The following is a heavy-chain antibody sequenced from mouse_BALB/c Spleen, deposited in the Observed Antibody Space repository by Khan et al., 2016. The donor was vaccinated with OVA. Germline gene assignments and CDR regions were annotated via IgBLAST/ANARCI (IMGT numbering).Heavy chain of an antibody. D-gene: IGHD2-14*01. V-gene: IGHV1-4*01. CDR2: INPSNDYT. Sequence: QVQLKESRAELARPGASVKMSCKASGYTFTSYTIHWVRQRPGKAPEWIGHINPSNDYTNYNQNFKDKATLIVDKSSTTAYMQLSSLTSEDSAVXYCIREEAYHRSDGWFAYWGQGTLVTVSA. CDR1: GYTFTSYT. CDR3: IREEAYHRSDGWFAY. J-gene: IGHJ3*01.